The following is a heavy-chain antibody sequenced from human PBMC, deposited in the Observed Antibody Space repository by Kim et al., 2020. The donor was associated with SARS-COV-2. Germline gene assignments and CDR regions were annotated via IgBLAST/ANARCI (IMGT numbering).Heavy chain of an antibody. CDR1: GGSISSSSYY. CDR2: IYYSGST. V-gene: IGHV4-39*01. J-gene: IGHJ1*01. D-gene: IGHD3-22*01. CDR3: ARQGESSGYYYNVHSY. Sequence: SETLSLTCTVSGGSISSSSYYWGWIRQPPGKGLEWIGSIYYSGSTYYNPSLKSRVPISVDTSKNQFSLKLSSVTAADTAVYYCARQGESSGYYYNVHSYWGQGTLLTVSS.